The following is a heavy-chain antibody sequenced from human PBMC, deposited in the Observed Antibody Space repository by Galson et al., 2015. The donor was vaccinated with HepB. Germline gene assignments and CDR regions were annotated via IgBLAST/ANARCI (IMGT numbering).Heavy chain of an antibody. CDR3: ARAHCTNGVCSTAMDS. J-gene: IGHJ4*02. CDR1: GFTFSSYD. V-gene: IGHV3-13*01. Sequence: SLRLSCAASGFTFSSYDMHWVRQATGEGLEWVSVVTPAGDAYYPGSVKGRFTISRENAKNSLYLQMNSLRDGDTAVYYCARAHCTNGVCSTAMDSWGQGTLVTVSS. D-gene: IGHD2-8*01. CDR2: VTPAGDA.